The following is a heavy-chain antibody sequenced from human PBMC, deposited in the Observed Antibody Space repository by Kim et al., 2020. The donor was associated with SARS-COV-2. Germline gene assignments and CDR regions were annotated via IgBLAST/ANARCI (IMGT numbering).Heavy chain of an antibody. D-gene: IGHD3-10*01. J-gene: IGHJ4*02. Sequence: YYADTVKGRFTISRDNSKNTLYLQMNSLRAEDTAVYYCAIITMVRGVFDYWGQGTLVTVSS. CDR3: AIITMVRGVFDY. V-gene: IGHV3-23*01.